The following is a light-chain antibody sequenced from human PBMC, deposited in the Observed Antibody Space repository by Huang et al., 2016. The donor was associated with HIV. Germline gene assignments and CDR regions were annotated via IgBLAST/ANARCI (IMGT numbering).Light chain of an antibody. Sequence: SASVGDRVTITCRASQSISSLLAWYQQKPGKAPNLLIYKSSNLKTGAPSRFSGRGSGTEFTLTISSLQPDDFATYCCQQYSTYSWTFGQGTKVEL. CDR1: QSISSL. V-gene: IGKV1-5*03. CDR2: KSS. J-gene: IGKJ1*01. CDR3: QQYSTYSWT.